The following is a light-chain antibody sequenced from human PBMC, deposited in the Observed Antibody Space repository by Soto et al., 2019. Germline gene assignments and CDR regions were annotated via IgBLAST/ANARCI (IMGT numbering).Light chain of an antibody. CDR1: QSISSW. CDR3: QQYSTYTTRT. CDR2: DAS. J-gene: IGKJ1*01. Sequence: DIQLTHSPSFLSASVGERVTITCRASQSISSWLAWYQQKPGKAPKLXXYDASTLESGVPLRFSGSGSGTEFTLTISSLQPDDFATYYCQQYSTYTTRTFGQGTKVDIK. V-gene: IGKV1-5*01.